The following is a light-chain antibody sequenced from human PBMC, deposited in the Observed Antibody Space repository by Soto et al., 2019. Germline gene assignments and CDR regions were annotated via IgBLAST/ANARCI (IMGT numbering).Light chain of an antibody. J-gene: IGKJ1*01. CDR1: QSVSNNY. V-gene: IGKV3-20*01. Sequence: EIVLTQSPGTLSLSPGERATLSCRASQSVSNNYLAWYQQKPGQATRLLIYGASNRATGIPDRFSGSGSGTDFTLTISRLEPEDFAVYYGQQYGSSGTFGQGTKVEIK. CDR2: GAS. CDR3: QQYGSSGT.